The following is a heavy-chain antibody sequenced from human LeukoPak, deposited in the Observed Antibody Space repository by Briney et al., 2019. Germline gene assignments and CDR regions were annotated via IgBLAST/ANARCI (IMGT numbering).Heavy chain of an antibody. CDR1: GFTFSSYA. J-gene: IGHJ3*02. D-gene: IGHD2-2*01. CDR3: ARDAIVPGGGLYAFDI. V-gene: IGHV3-30*04. CDR2: ISYDGSNK. Sequence: GGSLRLSCAASGFTFSSYAMHWVRQAPGKGLEWVAVISYDGSNKYYADSVKGRFTISRDNSKNTLYLQMNSLRAEDTAVYYCARDAIVPGGGLYAFDIWGQGTMVTVSS.